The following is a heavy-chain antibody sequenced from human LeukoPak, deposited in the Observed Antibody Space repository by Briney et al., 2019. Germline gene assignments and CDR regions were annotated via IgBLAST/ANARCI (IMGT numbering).Heavy chain of an antibody. CDR1: GGSFSGYY. Sequence: PSETLSLTCAVYGGSFSGYYWSWIRQPPGKGLEWIGEIINIGSTNYNPSLKSRVTISVDTSKNQFSLKLSSVTAADTAVYYCARGFLTSYYYGSGSPNWFDPWGQGTLVTVSS. J-gene: IGHJ5*02. CDR3: ARGFLTSYYYGSGSPNWFDP. CDR2: IINIGST. V-gene: IGHV4-34*01. D-gene: IGHD3-10*01.